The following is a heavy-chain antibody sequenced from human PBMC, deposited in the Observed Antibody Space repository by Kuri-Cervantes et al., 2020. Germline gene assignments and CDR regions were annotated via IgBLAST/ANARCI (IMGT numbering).Heavy chain of an antibody. J-gene: IGHJ4*02. CDR2: ICYSGST. Sequence: GSLRLSCTVSGGSISSYDWSWIRQPPGKGLEWIGYICYSGSTNDNPSLKSRVTISVDTSKNQFYLKLSSVTAADTAVYYCARRTNWEYYFDYWGQGTLVTVSS. V-gene: IGHV4-59*08. CDR1: GGSISSYD. D-gene: IGHD7-27*01. CDR3: ARRTNWEYYFDY.